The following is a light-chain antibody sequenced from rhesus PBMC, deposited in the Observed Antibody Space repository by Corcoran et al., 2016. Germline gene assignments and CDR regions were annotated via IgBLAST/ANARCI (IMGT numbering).Light chain of an antibody. CDR2: DAS. Sequence: DIQLTQSPSSLSASVGDRVTITCRASQGISSYLAWDQQKSGKAPKLLIYDASNLKSGVPSRFSGSGSGTEFTLTSSSLQPEDFVTYYCQQRNRYPFTFGPRTKLDIK. CDR1: QGISSY. J-gene: IGKJ3*01. V-gene: IGKV1-38*01. CDR3: QQRNRYPFT.